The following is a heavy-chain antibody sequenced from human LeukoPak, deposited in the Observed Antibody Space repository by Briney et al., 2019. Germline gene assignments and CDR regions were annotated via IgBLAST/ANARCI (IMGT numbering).Heavy chain of an antibody. J-gene: IGHJ3*02. CDR1: GGSISSGSYY. V-gene: IGHV4-61*02. CDR3: ARAKAYCGGDCYPAAFDI. CDR2: IYTSGST. D-gene: IGHD2-21*01. Sequence: SQTLSLTCTVSGGSISSGSYYWSWIRQPAGKGLEWIGRIYTSGSTNYDPSLKSRVTISVDTSKNQFSLKLSSVTAADTAVYYCARAKAYCGGDCYPAAFDIWGLGTMVTVSS.